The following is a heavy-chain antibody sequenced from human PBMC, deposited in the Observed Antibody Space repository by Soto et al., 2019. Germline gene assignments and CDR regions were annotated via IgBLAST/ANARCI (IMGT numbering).Heavy chain of an antibody. V-gene: IGHV3-53*01. CDR2: IYSGGST. D-gene: IGHD3-3*01. CDR3: ARDLFRFPRVLRYYYYGMDV. CDR1: GFTVSSNY. J-gene: IGHJ6*02. Sequence: EVQLVESGGGLIQPGGSLRLSCAASGFTVSSNYMSWVRQAPGKGLEWVSVIYSGGSTYYADSVKGRFTISRDNSKNTLYLQMNSLRAEDTAVYYCARDLFRFPRVLRYYYYGMDVWGQGTTVTVSS.